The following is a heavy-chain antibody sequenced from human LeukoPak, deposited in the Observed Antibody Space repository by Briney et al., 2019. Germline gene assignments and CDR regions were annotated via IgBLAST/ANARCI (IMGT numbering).Heavy chain of an antibody. CDR2: ISSSGSTI. CDR1: GFTFSSYE. Sequence: GGSLRLSCAASGFTFSSYEMNWVRQAPGKGLECVSYISSSGSTIYYADSVKGRFTISRDNAKNSLYLQMNSLRAEDTAVYYCARDGVGAYHYFDYWGQGTLVTVSS. CDR3: ARDGVGAYHYFDY. V-gene: IGHV3-48*03. J-gene: IGHJ4*02. D-gene: IGHD1-26*01.